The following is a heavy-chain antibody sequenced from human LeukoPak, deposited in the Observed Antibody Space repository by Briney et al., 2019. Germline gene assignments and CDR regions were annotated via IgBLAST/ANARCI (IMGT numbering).Heavy chain of an antibody. J-gene: IGHJ6*04. V-gene: IGHV3-7*03. CDR3: ARDGGTGDIVVVPAALSNYYYGMDV. CDR2: IKQDGSEK. CDR1: GFTFSSYW. Sequence: GGSLRLSCAASGFTFSSYWMSWVRQAPGKGLEWVANIKQDGSEKYYVDSVKGRFTISRDNAKNSLYLQMNSLRAEDTAVYYCARDGGTGDIVVVPAALSNYYYGMDVWGKGTTVTVSS. D-gene: IGHD2-2*01.